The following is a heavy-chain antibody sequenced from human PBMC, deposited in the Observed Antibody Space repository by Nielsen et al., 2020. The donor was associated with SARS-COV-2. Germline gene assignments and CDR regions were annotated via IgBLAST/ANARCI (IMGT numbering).Heavy chain of an antibody. CDR1: GFTFGDYA. Sequence: GESLKISCTASGFTFGDYAMSWFRRAPGKGLEWVGFIRSKAYGGTTEYAASVKGRFTISRDDSKSIAYLQMNSLKTEDTAVYYCTRGHSSWYPAEYFQHWGQGTLVTVSS. V-gene: IGHV3-49*03. CDR3: TRGHSSWYPAEYFQH. CDR2: IRSKAYGGTT. D-gene: IGHD6-13*01. J-gene: IGHJ1*01.